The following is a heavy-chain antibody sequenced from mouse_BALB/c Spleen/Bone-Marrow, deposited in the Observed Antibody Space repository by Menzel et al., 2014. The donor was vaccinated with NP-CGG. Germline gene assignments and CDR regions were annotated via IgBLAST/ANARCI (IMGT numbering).Heavy chain of an antibody. CDR2: IDPYNGGT. Sequence: EVQLQQSGPALVKPGASVKVSCKASGYAFTSYNMFWVKQSHGKSLEWIGYIDPYNGGTSYNQKFKSKATLTVDKSSSTAYMHLSSLTSEDSAVYYCARSRDVGYFDYWAKAPLSQSPQ. CDR3: ARSRDVGYFDY. CDR1: GYAFTSYN. D-gene: IGHD3-3*01. J-gene: IGHJ2*01. V-gene: IGHV1S135*01.